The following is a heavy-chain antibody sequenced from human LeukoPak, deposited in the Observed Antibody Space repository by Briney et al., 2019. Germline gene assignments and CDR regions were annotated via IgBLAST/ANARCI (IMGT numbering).Heavy chain of an antibody. CDR3: ARDMYASGLSAFDV. D-gene: IGHD3-10*01. CDR2: ISTTSTYI. V-gene: IGHV3-21*01. Sequence: GGSLRLSCAASGFIFKNYAMHWVRQAPGKGLEWVASISTTSTYIYYADSLKGRFTVSRDNAKNSLYLQMNSLRVEDTAVYYCARDMYASGLSAFDVWGLGTMVTVSS. CDR1: GFIFKNYA. J-gene: IGHJ3*01.